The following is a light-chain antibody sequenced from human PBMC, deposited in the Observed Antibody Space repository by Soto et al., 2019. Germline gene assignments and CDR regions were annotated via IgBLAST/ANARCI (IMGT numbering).Light chain of an antibody. Sequence: QSVLTQPPSASGTPGQRVTISCSGSSSNIGSNPVNWYQQLPGTAPKLLIYKNNQRPSGVPDRISGSKSGTSASLAISGLQSEDEADYYCAAWDDSLNAVVFGGGTQLTVL. J-gene: IGLJ2*01. CDR1: SSNIGSNP. CDR3: AAWDDSLNAVV. V-gene: IGLV1-44*01. CDR2: KNN.